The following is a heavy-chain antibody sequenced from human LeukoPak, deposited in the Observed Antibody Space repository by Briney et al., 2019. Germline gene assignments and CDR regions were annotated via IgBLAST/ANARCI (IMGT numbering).Heavy chain of an antibody. CDR1: GFAFGSYS. CDR2: ISTGSTI. V-gene: IGHV3-48*01. J-gene: IGHJ3*02. D-gene: IGHD1-26*01. CDR3: ARDIQSGGFFFDVFDI. Sequence: GGSLRLSCAASGFAFGSYSMNWVRQAPGKGLEWVSYISTGSTIYYADSVKGRFTISRDNAKNSLYLQMNRLRAEDTAVYYCARDIQSGGFFFDVFDIWGQGTMVTVSS.